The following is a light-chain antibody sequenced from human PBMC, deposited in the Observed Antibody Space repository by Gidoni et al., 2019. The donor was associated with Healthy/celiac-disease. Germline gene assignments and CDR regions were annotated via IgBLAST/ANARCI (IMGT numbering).Light chain of an antibody. CDR1: QSVSSSY. Sequence: EIVLTQSPGTLSLSPGERATLSCRASQSVSSSYLAWYQQKPGRAPRLLIYGASSRATGIPDRFSGSGSGTDFTLTISRLEPEDFAVYYCQQYGSSPIFTFXPXTKVDIK. V-gene: IGKV3-20*01. CDR2: GAS. CDR3: QQYGSSPIFT. J-gene: IGKJ3*01.